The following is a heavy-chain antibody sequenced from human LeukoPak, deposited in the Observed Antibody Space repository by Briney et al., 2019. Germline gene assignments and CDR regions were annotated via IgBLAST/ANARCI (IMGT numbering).Heavy chain of an antibody. CDR2: IYYSGST. CDR3: ARQRYSTSGFDY. CDR1: GGSISSYY. J-gene: IGHJ4*02. D-gene: IGHD3-9*01. Sequence: SETLSLTCTVSGGSISSYYWSWIRQPPGKGLEWIGYIYYSGSTNYNPSLKSRVTISVDTSKNQFSLKLSSVTAADTAVYYCARQRYSTSGFDYWGQGTLVTVSS. V-gene: IGHV4-59*08.